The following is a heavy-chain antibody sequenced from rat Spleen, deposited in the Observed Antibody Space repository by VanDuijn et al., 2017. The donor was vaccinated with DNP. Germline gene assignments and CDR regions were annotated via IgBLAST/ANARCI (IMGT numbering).Heavy chain of an antibody. V-gene: IGHV5-31*01. CDR3: AGRPPPTRGPFDY. CDR2: ITNTGAST. Sequence: EVQLVESGGGPVQPGRSLKLSCVASGFSFNNYWMSWIRQAPGKGLEWVASITNTGASTYYSDSVKGRFSISRDNAKSTLYLQVNSLRSEDTATYYCAGRPPPTRGPFDYWGQGVTVTVSS. CDR1: GFSFNNYW. J-gene: IGHJ2*01. D-gene: IGHD1-4*01.